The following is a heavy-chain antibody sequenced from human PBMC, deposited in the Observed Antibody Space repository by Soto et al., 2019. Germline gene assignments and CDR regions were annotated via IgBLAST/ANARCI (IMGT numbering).Heavy chain of an antibody. D-gene: IGHD2-21*01. Sequence: EVQLVESGGGLVQPGGSLRLSCAASGFTFRNYWMYWVRQAPGKGLVWVARVNNDGTDTTNADSVKGRFTISRGKAENPLYLQINSLRAKYTAVYYCAREGLQHTLDVWSQGSTVTVSS. J-gene: IGHJ6*02. CDR1: GFTFRNYW. CDR3: AREGLQHTLDV. CDR2: VNNDGTDT. V-gene: IGHV3-74*03.